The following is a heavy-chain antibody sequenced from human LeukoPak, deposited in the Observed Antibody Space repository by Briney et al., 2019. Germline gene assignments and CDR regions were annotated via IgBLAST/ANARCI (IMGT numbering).Heavy chain of an antibody. CDR1: GGSLSGYY. Sequence: SETLSLTCAVYGGSLSGYYWSWIRQPPGKGLGWIGEINHSGSTNYNPSLKSRVTISVDTSKNQFSLKLSSVTAADTAVYYCARFGSGWYYFDYWGQGTLVTVSS. V-gene: IGHV4-34*01. J-gene: IGHJ4*02. D-gene: IGHD6-19*01. CDR2: INHSGST. CDR3: ARFGSGWYYFDY.